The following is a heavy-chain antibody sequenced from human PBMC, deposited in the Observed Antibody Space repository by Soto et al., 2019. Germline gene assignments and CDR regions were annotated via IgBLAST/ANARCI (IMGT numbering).Heavy chain of an antibody. CDR3: ARDGQSLAPYALDV. CDR1: GFTFRSHA. J-gene: IGHJ6*02. V-gene: IGHV3-33*01. D-gene: IGHD6-19*01. CDR2: IWYDGSKK. Sequence: QVQVVESGGGVVQPGRSLRLSCTASGFTFRSHAMHWVRQAPGKGLEWVAQIWYDGSKKYYADSVKGRFTISRDNSKNTLYVQMDSLRVEDTAVYYCARDGQSLAPYALDVWGQGTSVTVS.